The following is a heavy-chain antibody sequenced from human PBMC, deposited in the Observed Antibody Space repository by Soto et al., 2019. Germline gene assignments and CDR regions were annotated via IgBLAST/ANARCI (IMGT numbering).Heavy chain of an antibody. CDR1: GGSMSSYY. D-gene: IGHD2-15*01. CDR2: IYYSGST. J-gene: IGHJ4*02. CDR3: AIIIAVAGY. Sequence: SETLSLTCTVSGGSMSSYYWSWVRQPLGKGLEWIGYIYYSGSTNYNPSLKSRVTISIDTSKNQFSLKLRSVTAADTAVYYCAIIIAVAGYWGQGTLVTVSS. V-gene: IGHV4-59*01.